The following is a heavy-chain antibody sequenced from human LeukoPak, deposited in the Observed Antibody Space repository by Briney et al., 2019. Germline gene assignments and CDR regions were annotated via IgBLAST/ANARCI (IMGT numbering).Heavy chain of an antibody. CDR1: GFTFSSYG. CDR2: ISGSGGST. D-gene: IGHD6-19*01. Sequence: GGSLRLSCAASGFTFSSYGMSWVRQAPGKGLEWVSAISGSGGSTYYADSVKGRFTISRDNSKNTLYLQMNSLRAEDTAVYYCAKDPRYSSGWLPFDYWGQGTLVTVSS. V-gene: IGHV3-23*01. CDR3: AKDPRYSSGWLPFDY. J-gene: IGHJ4*02.